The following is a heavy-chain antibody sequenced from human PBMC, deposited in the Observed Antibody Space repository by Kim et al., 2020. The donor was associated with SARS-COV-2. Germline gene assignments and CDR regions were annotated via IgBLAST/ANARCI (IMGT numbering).Heavy chain of an antibody. CDR2: I. J-gene: IGHJ4*02. CDR3: ARESSSSSGFDY. D-gene: IGHD6-6*01. V-gene: IGHV3-11*01. Sequence: IYYADSVKGRFNSSKDKAKNSLFLQRSGLSVEDTAIYYCARESSSSSGFDYWGQGTLVTVSS.